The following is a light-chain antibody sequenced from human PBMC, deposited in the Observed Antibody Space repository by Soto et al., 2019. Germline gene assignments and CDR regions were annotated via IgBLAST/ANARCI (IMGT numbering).Light chain of an antibody. Sequence: EIVMTQSPATLSVSPGERATLSCRASQSVSNNYLAWYQQKPGQAPRLLIYDASNRATGIPVRFSGSGSGTDYTLTVSSLEPEDFAVYYCQQRSNLPWTFGQGTKVDIK. V-gene: IGKV3-11*01. CDR1: QSVSNNY. J-gene: IGKJ1*01. CDR2: DAS. CDR3: QQRSNLPWT.